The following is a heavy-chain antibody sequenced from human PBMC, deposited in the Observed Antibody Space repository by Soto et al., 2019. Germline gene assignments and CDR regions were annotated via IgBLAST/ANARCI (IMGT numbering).Heavy chain of an antibody. Sequence: SETLSLTCAVSGGSISSSNWWSWVRQPPGKGLEWIGEIYHSGSTNYNPSLKSRVTISVDKSKNQFSLKLSSVTAADTAVYYCARVLGARVRGVLFNWFAPGGQGTRVPVPS. CDR3: ARVLGARVRGVLFNWFAP. D-gene: IGHD3-10*01. V-gene: IGHV4-4*02. CDR1: GGSISSSNW. CDR2: IYHSGST. J-gene: IGHJ5*02.